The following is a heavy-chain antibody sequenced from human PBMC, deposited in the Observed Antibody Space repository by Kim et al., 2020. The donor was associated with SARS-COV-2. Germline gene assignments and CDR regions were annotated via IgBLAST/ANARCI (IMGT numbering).Heavy chain of an antibody. CDR2: INAGNGNT. CDR3: ARDNRGAAGTVIDY. D-gene: IGHD6-13*01. J-gene: IGHJ4*02. CDR1: GYTFTSYA. Sequence: ASVKVSCKASGYTFTSYAMHWVRQAPGQRLEWMGWINAGNGNTKYSQKFQGRVTITRDTSASTAHMELSSLRSEDTAVYYCARDNRGAAGTVIDYWGQGTLVTVSS. V-gene: IGHV1-3*01.